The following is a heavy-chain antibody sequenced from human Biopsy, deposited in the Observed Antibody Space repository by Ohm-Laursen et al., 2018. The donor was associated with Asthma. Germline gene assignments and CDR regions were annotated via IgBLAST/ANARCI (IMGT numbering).Heavy chain of an antibody. CDR3: ASDFPKDYVSYNFQF. CDR1: GYSLTDLS. D-gene: IGHD1-26*01. CDR2: HDHEEGGT. V-gene: IGHV1-24*01. J-gene: IGHJ4*02. Sequence: ASVKASCKISGYSLTDLSMHWVRQAPGQGLEWMGGHDHEEGGTVNARRFQGRVTMTEDTSTGTAYMELSSLSSDDTAVYYCASDFPKDYVSYNFQFWGQGTLVTVSS.